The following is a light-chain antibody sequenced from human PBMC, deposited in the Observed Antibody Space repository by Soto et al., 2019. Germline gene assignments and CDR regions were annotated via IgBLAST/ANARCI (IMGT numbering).Light chain of an antibody. J-gene: IGKJ4*01. CDR2: GAS. V-gene: IGKV3-20*01. CDR1: QSVSSSY. CDR3: QKYDNSHLN. Sequence: EIVWPPSPATLSLSPVERSPLSCSASQSVSSSYLAWYQQKPGQAHRILIYGASSRATGITDRFSGSGSGTDFTLTISNIEPEDFAVYYCQKYDNSHLNCGRGTKGDIK.